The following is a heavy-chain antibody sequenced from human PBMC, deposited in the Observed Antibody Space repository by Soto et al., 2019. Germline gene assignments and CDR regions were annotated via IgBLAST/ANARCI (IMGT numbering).Heavy chain of an antibody. CDR1: CGSFSGYY. D-gene: IGHD5-18*01. V-gene: IGHV4-34*01. Sequence: SETLSLTCAVYCGSFSGYYWSWIRQPPGKGLEWIGEINHSGSTNYNPSLKSRVTISVDTSKNQFSLKLSSVTAADTAVYYCASLSRAYSYGFVYFDYWGQGTLVTVSS. CDR2: INHSGST. CDR3: ASLSRAYSYGFVYFDY. J-gene: IGHJ4*02.